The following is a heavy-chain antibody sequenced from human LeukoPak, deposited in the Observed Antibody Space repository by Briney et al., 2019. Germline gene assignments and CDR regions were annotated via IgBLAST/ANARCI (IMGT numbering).Heavy chain of an antibody. CDR1: GGTFSSYA. V-gene: IGHV1-69*04. J-gene: IGHJ6*02. CDR3: ARDSRLYYYYGMDV. CDR2: IIPILGIA. Sequence: ASVKVSCKASGGTFSSYAISWVRQAPGQGLEWMGRIIPILGIANYAQKFQGRVTITADKSTSTAYMELSSLRSEDTAVYYCARDSRLYYYYGMDVWGQGTTVTVSS.